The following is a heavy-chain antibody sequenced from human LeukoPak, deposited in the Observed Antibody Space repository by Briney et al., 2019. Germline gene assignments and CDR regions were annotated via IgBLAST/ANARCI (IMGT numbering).Heavy chain of an antibody. CDR2: INHSGST. CDR1: GGSFSGYY. CDR3: ARCSSDSSGYFYY. Sequence: PSETLSLTCAVSGGSFSGYYWSWLRQPPGKGLERIGEINHSGSTNYNPSLKSRVTISVDTSKNQFSLKLSSVTAADTAVYYCARCSSDSSGYFYYWGQGTLVTVS. V-gene: IGHV4-34*01. D-gene: IGHD3-22*01. J-gene: IGHJ4*02.